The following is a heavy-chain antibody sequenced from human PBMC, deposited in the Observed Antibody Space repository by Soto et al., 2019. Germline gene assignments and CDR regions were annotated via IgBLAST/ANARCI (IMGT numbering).Heavy chain of an antibody. D-gene: IGHD6-19*01. J-gene: IGHJ5*02. Sequence: EVQLLESGGGLVEPGGSLRLSCAASGFTFSNYAMNWVRQAPGKGLEWVSAISGSGGSTYYADSVKGRFTISRDNSKNMLYVQMNSLRAEDTAVYYCTKNALQGAVDGPNWFDPWGQGTLVTVSS. CDR2: ISGSGGST. CDR3: TKNALQGAVDGPNWFDP. CDR1: GFTFSNYA. V-gene: IGHV3-23*01.